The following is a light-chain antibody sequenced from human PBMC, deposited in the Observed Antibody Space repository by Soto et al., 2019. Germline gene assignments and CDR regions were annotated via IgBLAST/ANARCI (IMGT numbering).Light chain of an antibody. CDR1: QSVRGW. CDR3: QHYNSYSEA. V-gene: IGKV1-5*01. Sequence: DIQMIQSPSTLSASVGDTVTVTCRASQSVRGWLDWYPQTPGEAPKVVIYDASALPRGVRSPFNCSGAGTKCTRTIASLQADDVPTDYCQHYNSYSEAFRQGTKVDIK. J-gene: IGKJ1*01. CDR2: DAS.